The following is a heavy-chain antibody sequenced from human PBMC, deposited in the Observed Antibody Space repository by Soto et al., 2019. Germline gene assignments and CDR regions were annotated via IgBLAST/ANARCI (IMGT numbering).Heavy chain of an antibody. Sequence: EVQLLESGGGLVQPGGSLRLSCADSGFTFNNYGMSWVRQAPGKGLEWVSAITDSGGSTYYADSVKGRFTISRDNSKNTVYLQMNSLRAEDTAVYYCAKAATVVTLYYFDYWGQGTLVTVSS. J-gene: IGHJ4*02. CDR2: ITDSGGST. CDR3: AKAATVVTLYYFDY. D-gene: IGHD4-17*01. V-gene: IGHV3-23*01. CDR1: GFTFNNYG.